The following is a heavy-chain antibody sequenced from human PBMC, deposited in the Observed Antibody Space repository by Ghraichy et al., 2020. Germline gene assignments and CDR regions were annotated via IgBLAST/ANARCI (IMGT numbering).Heavy chain of an antibody. CDR3: AADTNYSSSWYGYYYGMDV. V-gene: IGHV3-53*01. CDR2: IYSGGST. Sequence: GESLNISCAASGFTVSSNYMSWVRQAPGKGLEWVSVIYSGGSTYYADSVKGRFTISRDNSKNTLYLQMNSLRAEDTAVYHCAADTNYSSSWYGYYYGMDVWGQGTTVTVSS. D-gene: IGHD6-13*01. CDR1: GFTVSSNY. J-gene: IGHJ6*02.